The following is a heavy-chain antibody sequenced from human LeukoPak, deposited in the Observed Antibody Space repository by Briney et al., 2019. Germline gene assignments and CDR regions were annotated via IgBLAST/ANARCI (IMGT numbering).Heavy chain of an antibody. CDR1: GGPFSGYY. V-gene: IGHV4-34*01. CDR2: INHSGNN. CDR3: ARRAYGDYGWYFDY. D-gene: IGHD4-17*01. Sequence: ASETLSLTCAVYGGPFSGYYWSWIRQPPGKGLAWIGEINHSGNNNYDPSLKSRVTISVDTSKNQFSLRLTSVTAADTAVYYCARRAYGDYGWYFDYWGQGILVTVSS. J-gene: IGHJ4*02.